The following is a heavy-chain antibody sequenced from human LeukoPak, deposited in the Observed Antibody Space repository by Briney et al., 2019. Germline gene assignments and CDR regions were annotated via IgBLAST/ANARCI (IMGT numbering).Heavy chain of an antibody. V-gene: IGHV3-33*06. J-gene: IGHJ4*02. CDR2: IWYGGSNK. CDR1: GFTFSSYG. Sequence: GGSLRLSCAASGFTFSSYGMHWVRQAPGKGLEWVAAIWYGGSNKYYADSVKGRFTISRDNSKNTLYLQMNSLRAEDTAVYYCAKDLSPNYDFWSGYAFDYWGQGTLVTVSS. D-gene: IGHD3-3*01. CDR3: AKDLSPNYDFWSGYAFDY.